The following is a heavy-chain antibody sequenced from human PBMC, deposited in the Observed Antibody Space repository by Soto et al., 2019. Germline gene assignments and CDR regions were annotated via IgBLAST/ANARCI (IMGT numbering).Heavy chain of an antibody. J-gene: IGHJ5*01. V-gene: IGHV1-18*04. Sequence: GASVKVSCKASGYTSADFGISWVRQAPGQGLEWMGWASGNNGASNPAPKVQGRITMTLDTSTGVSYMALRSLRSDDTAIYYCVRDQKYFRVNGNWFDSWGQGTLVTVSS. CDR1: GYTSADFG. D-gene: IGHD2-2*01. CDR3: VRDQKYFRVNGNWFDS. CDR2: ASGNNGAS.